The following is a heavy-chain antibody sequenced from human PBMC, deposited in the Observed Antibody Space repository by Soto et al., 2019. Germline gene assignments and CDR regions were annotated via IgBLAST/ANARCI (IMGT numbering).Heavy chain of an antibody. J-gene: IGHJ6*03. Sequence: SETLSLTCTVSGGSISSYYWSWIRQPPGKGLEWIGYIYYSGSTNYNPSLKSRVTLSVETSKNQFSLKLSSVTAADTAVYYCARVGSYYYYYMDVWGKGTTVTVSS. D-gene: IGHD3-10*01. CDR2: IYYSGST. V-gene: IGHV4-59*01. CDR3: ARVGSYYYYYMDV. CDR1: GGSISSYY.